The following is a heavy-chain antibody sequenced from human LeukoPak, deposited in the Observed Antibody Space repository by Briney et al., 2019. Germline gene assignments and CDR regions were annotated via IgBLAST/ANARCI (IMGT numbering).Heavy chain of an antibody. J-gene: IGHJ4*02. Sequence: PGGSLRLSCTASGFMFSNSWMHWVRQAPGKGLLWVARVHGDGGRRDYADSVKGRFTVSRDNAKNTLYLQMTSLRGEDTGFYYCARGGRPSDHWGQGTLVTVSS. CDR2: VHGDGGRR. CDR3: ARGGRPSDH. CDR1: GFMFSNSW. V-gene: IGHV3-74*01.